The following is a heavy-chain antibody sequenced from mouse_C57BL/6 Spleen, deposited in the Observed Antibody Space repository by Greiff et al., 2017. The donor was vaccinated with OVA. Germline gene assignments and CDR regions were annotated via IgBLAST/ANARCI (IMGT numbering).Heavy chain of an antibody. CDR3: ASVRLRDDFDY. J-gene: IGHJ2*01. V-gene: IGHV14-2*01. D-gene: IGHD2-4*01. Sequence: EVKLMESGAELVKPGASVKLSCTASGFNIKDYYMHWVKQRTEQGLEWIGRIDPEDGETKYAPKFQGKATITADTSSNTAYLQLSSLTSEDTAVYYCASVRLRDDFDYWGQGTTLTVSS. CDR2: IDPEDGET. CDR1: GFNIKDYY.